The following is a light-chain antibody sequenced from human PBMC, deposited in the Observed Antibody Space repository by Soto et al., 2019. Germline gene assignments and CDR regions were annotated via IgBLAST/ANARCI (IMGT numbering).Light chain of an antibody. CDR1: SSDVGGYNY. Sequence: QSVLTQPPSASGSPGQSVTISCTGTSSDVGGYNYVSWYQQHPGKAPKLMIYEVSKRPSGVPDRFSGSKSGNTASLTVSGLQAEDEADYYCSSYAGSNNLGVFGGGTKGPS. J-gene: IGLJ2*01. CDR2: EVS. CDR3: SSYAGSNNLGV. V-gene: IGLV2-8*01.